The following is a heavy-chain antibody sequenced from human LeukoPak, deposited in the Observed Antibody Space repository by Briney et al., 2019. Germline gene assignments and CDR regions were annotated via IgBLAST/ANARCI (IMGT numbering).Heavy chain of an antibody. CDR2: ISYDGSNN. CDR1: GFTFSSYG. D-gene: IGHD3-9*01. V-gene: IGHV3-30*18. Sequence: GRSLRLSCAASGFTFSSYGMHWVRQAPGKGLEWVAVISYDGSNNYYADSVKGRFTISRDNSKNTLYLQMNSLRAEDTAVYYCAKGVGYDILTGPDAFDIWGQGTMVTVSS. J-gene: IGHJ3*02. CDR3: AKGVGYDILTGPDAFDI.